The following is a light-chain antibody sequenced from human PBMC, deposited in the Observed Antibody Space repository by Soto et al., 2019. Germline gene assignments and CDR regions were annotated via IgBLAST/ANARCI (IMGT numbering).Light chain of an antibody. CDR2: EDK. J-gene: IGLJ2*01. CDR3: QSYDSRNHVV. V-gene: IGLV6-57*04. CDR1: SGSIASNY. Sequence: NFMLTQPHSVSESPGKTVTISCTRSSGSIASNYVQWYQRRPGSAPTTVIYEDKQRPSGVPDRFSGSIDSSSNSASLTISGLKTEDEADYYCQSYDSRNHVVFGGGTQLTVL.